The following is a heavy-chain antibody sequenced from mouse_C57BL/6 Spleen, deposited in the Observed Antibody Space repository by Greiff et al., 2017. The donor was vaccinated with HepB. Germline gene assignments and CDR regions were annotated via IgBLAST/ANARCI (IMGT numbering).Heavy chain of an antibody. CDR3: ARREWIYDGYYYAMDY. Sequence: EVMLVESGGGLVKPGGSLKLSCAASGFTFSDYGMHWVRQAPEKGLEWVAYISSGSSTIYYADTVKGRFTISRDNAKNTLFLQMTSLRSEDTAMYYCARREWIYDGYYYAMDYWGQGTSVTVSS. V-gene: IGHV5-17*01. CDR2: ISSGSSTI. D-gene: IGHD2-3*01. CDR1: GFTFSDYG. J-gene: IGHJ4*01.